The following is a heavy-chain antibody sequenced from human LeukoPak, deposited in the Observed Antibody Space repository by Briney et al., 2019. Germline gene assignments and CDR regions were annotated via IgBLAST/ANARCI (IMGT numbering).Heavy chain of an antibody. CDR1: GGTFSSYA. CDR2: SIPIFGTA. J-gene: IGHJ6*03. V-gene: IGHV1-69*13. Sequence: GASVKVSCKASGGTFSSYAISWVRQAPGQGLEWRGGSIPIFGTANYAQKFQGRVTITADESTSTAYMELSSLRSEDTAVYYCARDPTGYSSSFGARSYYYYYSMDVWGKGTTVTVSS. D-gene: IGHD6-6*01. CDR3: ARDPTGYSSSFGARSYYYYYSMDV.